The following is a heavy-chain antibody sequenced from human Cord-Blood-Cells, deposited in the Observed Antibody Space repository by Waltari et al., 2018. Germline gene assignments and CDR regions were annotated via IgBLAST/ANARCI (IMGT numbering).Heavy chain of an antibody. CDR1: GGSLRGYY. V-gene: IGHV4-34*01. D-gene: IGHD3-3*01. CDR2: INHSGST. J-gene: IGHJ3*02. CDR3: ARYYDFWSGDAFDI. Sequence: QVQLQQWGAGLLKPSETLSLTCAVYGGSLRGYYWSWIRQPPGKGLEWIGEINHSGSTNYNPSLKSRVTISVDTSKNQFSLKLSSVTAADTAVYYCARYYDFWSGDAFDIWGQGTMVTVSS.